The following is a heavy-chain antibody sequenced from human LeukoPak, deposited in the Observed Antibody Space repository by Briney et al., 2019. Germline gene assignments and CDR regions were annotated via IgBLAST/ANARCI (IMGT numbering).Heavy chain of an antibody. J-gene: IGHJ4*02. D-gene: IGHD4/OR15-4a*01. CDR1: GFTFSSYW. V-gene: IGHV3-7*01. CDR3: AREARGDDYGY. CDR2: IKEDGSEM. Sequence: GGSLRLSCAASGFTFSSYWMSWVRQAPGKGLEWVANIKEDGSEMYYVASVRGRFTISRDNAEHSLYLQMDSLRAEDTAVYYCAREARGDDYGYWGQGTLVTVSS.